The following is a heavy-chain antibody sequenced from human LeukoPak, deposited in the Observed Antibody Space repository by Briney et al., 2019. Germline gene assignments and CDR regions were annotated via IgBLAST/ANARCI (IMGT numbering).Heavy chain of an antibody. Sequence: GGSLRLSCAASGFTLSSYGMHWVRQAPGKGLEWVAVISYDGSNKYYADSVKGRFTISRDNSKNTLYLQMNSLRAEDTAVHYCAKDRLDDYYYMDVWGKGTTVTVSS. CDR3: AKDRLDDYYYMDV. D-gene: IGHD4-11*01. CDR2: ISYDGSNK. V-gene: IGHV3-30*18. CDR1: GFTLSSYG. J-gene: IGHJ6*03.